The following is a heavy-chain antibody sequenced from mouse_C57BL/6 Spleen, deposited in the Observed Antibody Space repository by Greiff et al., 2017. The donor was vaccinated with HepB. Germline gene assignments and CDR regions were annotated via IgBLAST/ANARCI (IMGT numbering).Heavy chain of an antibody. CDR1: GFNIKDDY. J-gene: IGHJ2*01. V-gene: IGHV14-4*01. Sequence: EVQLQQSGAELVRPGASVKLSCTASGFNIKDDYMHWVKQRPEQGLEWIGWIDPENGDTEYASKFQGKATITADTSSNTAYLQLSSLTSEDTAVYYCTTPGATVADYWGQGTTLTVSS. CDR3: TTPGATVADY. CDR2: IDPENGDT. D-gene: IGHD1-1*01.